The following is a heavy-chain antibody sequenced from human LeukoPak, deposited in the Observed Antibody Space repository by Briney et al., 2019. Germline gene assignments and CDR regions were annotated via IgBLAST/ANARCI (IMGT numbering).Heavy chain of an antibody. J-gene: IGHJ4*02. D-gene: IGHD5-24*01. V-gene: IGHV3-11*01. Sequence: PGGSLRLSCATSGFTFSDYYMSWIRQAPGKGLEWVSYISISSNMKHYTDSEKGRFTISRDNAKNSLYLQMNSLRAEDTAVYYCARVGLLGYNANTLDYWGQGTLVTVSS. CDR3: ARVGLLGYNANTLDY. CDR1: GFTFSDYY. CDR2: ISISSNMK.